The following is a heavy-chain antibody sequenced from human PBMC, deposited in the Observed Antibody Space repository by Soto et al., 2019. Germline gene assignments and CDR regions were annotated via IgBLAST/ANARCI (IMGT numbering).Heavy chain of an antibody. CDR3: ARLGGITMVGGVLTAFDI. D-gene: IGHD3-10*01. CDR2: MYYSGRT. V-gene: IGHV4-59*08. Sequence: SETLSLTCSVSGGSVSSYFWSWVRQPPGKGLEWIAYMYYSGRTNHNPFLKSRVTIPLDASKNQFSLRLRSVTAADTAVYYCARLGGITMVGGVLTAFDIWGQGTMVTVSS. CDR1: GGSVSSYF. J-gene: IGHJ3*02.